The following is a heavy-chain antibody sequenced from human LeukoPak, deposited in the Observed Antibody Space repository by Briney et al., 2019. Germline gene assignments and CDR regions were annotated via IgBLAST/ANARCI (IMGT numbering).Heavy chain of an antibody. D-gene: IGHD3-22*01. V-gene: IGHV3-30*03. J-gene: IGHJ4*02. Sequence: GGSLRLSCAASGFSFASNAMPWVRQAPGKGLDWVAVISYDGFNEYYADSVKGRFTISRDISKNTLYLQMNSLRAEDTAVYYCARAPTYYDSSGYPYYFDSWGQGTLVTVSS. CDR2: ISYDGFNE. CDR3: ARAPTYYDSSGYPYYFDS. CDR1: GFSFASNA.